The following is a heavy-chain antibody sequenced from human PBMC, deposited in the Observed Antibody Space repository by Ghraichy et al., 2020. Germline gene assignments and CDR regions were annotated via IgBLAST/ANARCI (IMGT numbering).Heavy chain of an antibody. CDR1: GFTVSSNY. J-gene: IGHJ6*02. Sequence: GGSLILSCAASGFTVSSNYMSWVRQAPGKGLEWVSVIYSSGSTYYADSVKGRFTISRHNSKNTLYLQMNSLRAEDTAVYYCARDSGYDIYGMDVWGQGTTVTVSS. CDR2: IYSSGST. D-gene: IGHD5-12*01. CDR3: ARDSGYDIYGMDV. V-gene: IGHV3-53*04.